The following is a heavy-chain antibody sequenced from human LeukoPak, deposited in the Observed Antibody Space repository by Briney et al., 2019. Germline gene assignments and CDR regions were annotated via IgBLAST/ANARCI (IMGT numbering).Heavy chain of an antibody. J-gene: IGHJ4*02. D-gene: IGHD3-22*01. V-gene: IGHV1-69*13. Sequence: GASVKVSCKASGGTFSSYAISWVRQAPGQGLEWMGGIIPIFGTANYAQKFQGRVTITADESTSTAYMELSSLRSEDTAVYYCARAFYDSSGYYYVGYFDYWGQGTLVTVSS. CDR2: IIPIFGTA. CDR1: GGTFSSYA. CDR3: ARAFYDSSGYYYVGYFDY.